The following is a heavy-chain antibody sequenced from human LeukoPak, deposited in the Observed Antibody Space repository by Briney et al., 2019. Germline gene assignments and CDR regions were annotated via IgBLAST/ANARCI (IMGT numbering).Heavy chain of an antibody. Sequence: PGGSLRLSCAASGFTFSSYAMSWVRQAPGKGLEWVSAISGSGGSTYYADSVKGRFTISRDNAKNSLYLQMNSLRAEDTAVYYCAREPYDCSGYYGMDVWGQGTTVTVSS. CDR3: AREPYDCSGYYGMDV. D-gene: IGHD3-22*01. CDR1: GFTFSSYA. CDR2: ISGSGGST. V-gene: IGHV3-23*01. J-gene: IGHJ6*02.